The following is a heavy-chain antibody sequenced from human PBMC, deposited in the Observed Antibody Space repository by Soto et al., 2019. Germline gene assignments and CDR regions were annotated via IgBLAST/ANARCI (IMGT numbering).Heavy chain of an antibody. V-gene: IGHV4-30-4*08. CDR1: GGSISSGGYY. Sequence: PSETLSLTCTVSGGSISSGGYYWSWIRQHPGKGLEWIGYIYYRGSTYYNPSLESRVAISIDTSKNQFSLNLTSVTAADTAVYYCVSDYDSGGYIGYWGQGTLVTVSS. CDR3: VSDYDSGGYIGY. CDR2: IYYRGST. J-gene: IGHJ4*02. D-gene: IGHD3-22*01.